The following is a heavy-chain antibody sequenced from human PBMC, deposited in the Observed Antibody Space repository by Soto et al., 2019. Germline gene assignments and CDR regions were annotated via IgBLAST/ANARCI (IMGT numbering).Heavy chain of an antibody. D-gene: IGHD3-9*01. V-gene: IGHV3-66*01. CDR3: ARVKSGLRYFDWLGGHFDY. CDR1: GFTVSSNY. J-gene: IGHJ4*02. CDR2: IYSGGST. Sequence: GGSLRLSCAASGFTVSSNYMSWVRQAPGKGLEWVSVIYSGGSTYYADSVKGRFTISRDNSKNTLYLQMNSLRAEDTAVYYCARVKSGLRYFDWLGGHFDYWGQGT.